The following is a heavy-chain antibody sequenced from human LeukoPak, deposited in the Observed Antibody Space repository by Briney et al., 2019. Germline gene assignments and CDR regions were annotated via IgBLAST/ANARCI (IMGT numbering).Heavy chain of an antibody. CDR3: AKLVDTAMVPIDY. CDR2: IYYSGST. D-gene: IGHD5-18*01. Sequence: KPSETLSLTCTVSGGSISSYYWSWIRQPPGKGLEGIGYIYYSGSTNYNPSLKSRVTISVDTSKNQFSLKLSSVTAADTAVYYCAKLVDTAMVPIDYWGQGTLVTVSS. V-gene: IGHV4-59*01. J-gene: IGHJ4*02. CDR1: GGSISSYY.